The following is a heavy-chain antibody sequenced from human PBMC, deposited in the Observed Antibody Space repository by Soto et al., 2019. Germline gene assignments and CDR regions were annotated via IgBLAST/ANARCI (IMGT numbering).Heavy chain of an antibody. CDR1: TDSISRYY. V-gene: IGHV4-59*01. J-gene: IGHJ5*02. CDR3: ARGGQGYCSNGICPRGFDL. D-gene: IGHD2-8*01. CDR2: SHYSGST. Sequence: QVLLQESGPGLVKPSETLSLTCTVSTDSISRYYWSWIRQPPGKGLEWIGYSHYSGSTNYDPSLMSRVTISVDTSRNQFSLRLTSVTAADTVVYYCARGGQGYCSNGICPRGFDLWGHGTLVIVSS.